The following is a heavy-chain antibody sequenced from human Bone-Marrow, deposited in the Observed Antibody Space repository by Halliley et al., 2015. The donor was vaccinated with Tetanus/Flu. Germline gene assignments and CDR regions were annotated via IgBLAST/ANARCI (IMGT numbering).Heavy chain of an antibody. CDR3: ARGGVVVAAPYDH. CDR2: IRGYNGST. Sequence: LEGMGWIRGYNGSTKYEQKVQDRVTLTTDTSPTTAYMELRGLRSDDTAVYYCARGGVVVAAPYDHWGQGTLVTVSS. V-gene: IGHV1-18*01. D-gene: IGHD2-15*01. J-gene: IGHJ4*02.